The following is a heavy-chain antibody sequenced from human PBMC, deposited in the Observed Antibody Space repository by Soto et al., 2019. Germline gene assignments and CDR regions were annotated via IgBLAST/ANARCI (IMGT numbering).Heavy chain of an antibody. Sequence: LRLSCAASGFTFSDYYMSWIRQAPGKGLEWVSYISSSSSYTNYADSVKGRFTISRDNAKNSLYLQMNSLRAEDTAAYYCARDRAAAGTGYYYGMDVWGQGTTVTVSS. J-gene: IGHJ6*02. V-gene: IGHV3-11*06. CDR2: ISSSSSYT. D-gene: IGHD6-13*01. CDR1: GFTFSDYY. CDR3: ARDRAAAGTGYYYGMDV.